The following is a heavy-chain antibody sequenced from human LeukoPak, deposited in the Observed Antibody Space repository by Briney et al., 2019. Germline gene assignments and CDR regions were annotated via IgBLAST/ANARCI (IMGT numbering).Heavy chain of an antibody. CDR3: ARDSASSWYYGY. CDR2: ISGSGGST. Sequence: GGSLRLSCAGSGFTLSSYAMSWVRQAPGKGLEWVSAISGSGGSTYYADSVKGRFTISRDNAKNTLYLQMNSLRAEDTAVYYCARDSASSWYYGYWGQGTLVTVSS. J-gene: IGHJ4*02. CDR1: GFTLSSYA. V-gene: IGHV3-23*01. D-gene: IGHD6-13*01.